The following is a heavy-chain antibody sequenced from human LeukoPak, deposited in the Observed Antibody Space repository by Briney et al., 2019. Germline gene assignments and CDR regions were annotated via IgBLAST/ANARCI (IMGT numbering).Heavy chain of an antibody. J-gene: IGHJ4*02. CDR3: AREGILSWWPRRLPHYYFDY. CDR1: GYTFTGYY. Sequence: ASVKVSCKASGYTFTGYYMHWVRQAPGQGLEWMGIINPSGGSTSYAQKFQGRVTMTRDTSTSTVYMELSSLRSEDTAVYYCAREGILSWWPRRLPHYYFDYWGQGTLVTVSS. CDR2: INPSGGST. V-gene: IGHV1-46*01. D-gene: IGHD2-15*01.